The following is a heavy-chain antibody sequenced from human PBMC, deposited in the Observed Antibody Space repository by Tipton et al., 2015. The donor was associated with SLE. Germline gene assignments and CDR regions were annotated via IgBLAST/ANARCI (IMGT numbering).Heavy chain of an antibody. CDR3: ARGRLYYDSSGYHNAAFDI. CDR2: IYHSGST. D-gene: IGHD3-22*01. CDR1: GGSISSGSYY. V-gene: IGHV4-61*10. J-gene: IGHJ3*02. Sequence: LRLSCTVSGGSISSGSYYWSWIRQPAGKGLEWIGEIYHSGSTYYNPSLKSRVTISVDTSKNQFSLKLSSVTAADTAVYYCARGRLYYDSSGYHNAAFDIWGQGTMVTVSS.